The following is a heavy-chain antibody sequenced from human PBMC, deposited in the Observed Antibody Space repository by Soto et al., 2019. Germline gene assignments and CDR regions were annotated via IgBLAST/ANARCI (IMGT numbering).Heavy chain of an antibody. CDR3: AKDQSPFDWLQNFDY. Sequence: GGSLRLSCAASGFTFSSYAMSWVRQAPGKGLEWVSAISGSGGSTYYADSVKGRFTISRDNSKNTLYLQMNSLRAEDTAVYYCAKDQSPFDWLQNFDYWGQGTLVTVSS. CDR1: GFTFSSYA. V-gene: IGHV3-23*01. CDR2: ISGSGGST. D-gene: IGHD3-9*01. J-gene: IGHJ4*02.